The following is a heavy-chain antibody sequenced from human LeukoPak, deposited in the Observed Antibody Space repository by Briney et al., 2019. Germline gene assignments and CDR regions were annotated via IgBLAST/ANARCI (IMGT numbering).Heavy chain of an antibody. Sequence: ASVKVSCKASGGTFSSYAISWVRQAPGQGLEWMGGIIPIFGTANYAQKFQGRVTITADESTSTAYMELSSLRSEDTAVYYCARACYYGSGRQPYYYYYYMDVWGKGTTVTVSS. J-gene: IGHJ6*03. D-gene: IGHD3-10*01. CDR1: GGTFSSYA. CDR3: ARACYYGSGRQPYYYYYYMDV. V-gene: IGHV1-69*13. CDR2: IIPIFGTA.